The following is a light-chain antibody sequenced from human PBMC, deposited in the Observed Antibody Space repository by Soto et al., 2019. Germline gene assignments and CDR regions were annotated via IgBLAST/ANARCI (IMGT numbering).Light chain of an antibody. CDR1: SSDVGGYNY. V-gene: IGLV2-14*01. J-gene: IGLJ3*02. Sequence: QSALTQPASVSGSPGQTITISCTGTSSDVGGYNYVSWYQQHPGKAPKLMIYDASSRPSGVSNRFAGSKSGNTASLTISGLEVEDEADYYFSAYTSSSTLGFGGGTKLTVL. CDR2: DAS. CDR3: SAYTSSSTLG.